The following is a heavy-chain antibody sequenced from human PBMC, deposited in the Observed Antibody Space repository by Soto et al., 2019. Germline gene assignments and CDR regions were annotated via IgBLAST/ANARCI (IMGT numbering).Heavy chain of an antibody. V-gene: IGHV1-3*01. D-gene: IGHD6-13*01. J-gene: IGHJ4*02. CDR1: GYTFTSYA. Sequence: ASVKVSCKASGYTFTSYAMHCVRQAPGQRLEWVGWINAGNGNTKYSQNFQGRVTITRDTSARTGYMELSSLRSEDTAVYYCARDPSIASAGLGDYWGPGTLVTVSS. CDR2: INAGNGNT. CDR3: ARDPSIASAGLGDY.